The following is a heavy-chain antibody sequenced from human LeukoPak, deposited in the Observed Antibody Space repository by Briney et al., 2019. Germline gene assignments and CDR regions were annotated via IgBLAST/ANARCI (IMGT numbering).Heavy chain of an antibody. J-gene: IGHJ6*03. Sequence: ASVKVSCRASGYAYTSYGITWVRQAPGQGLEWMGWISVYNGKTNYGQKLQGRVTMTTDTSTSTAYMELRSLRSDDTAVYYCARSTSYMDVWGKGTTVTISS. CDR3: ARSTSYMDV. CDR2: ISVYNGKT. V-gene: IGHV1-18*01. CDR1: GYAYTSYG.